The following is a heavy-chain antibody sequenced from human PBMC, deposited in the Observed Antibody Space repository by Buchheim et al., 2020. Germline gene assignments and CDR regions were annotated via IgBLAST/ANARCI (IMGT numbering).Heavy chain of an antibody. CDR1: GFKFNDYA. Sequence: EVHLVESGGDLVQPGRSLRLSCVGSGFKFNDYAMHWVRHAPGKGLEWVSGISWDSGRLGYADSVKGRFTISRDNAKNALYLQMNSLRAEDTALYYCAKDMTWNFYYGMDVWGQGTT. CDR2: ISWDSGRL. J-gene: IGHJ6*02. V-gene: IGHV3-9*01. CDR3: AKDMTWNFYYGMDV.